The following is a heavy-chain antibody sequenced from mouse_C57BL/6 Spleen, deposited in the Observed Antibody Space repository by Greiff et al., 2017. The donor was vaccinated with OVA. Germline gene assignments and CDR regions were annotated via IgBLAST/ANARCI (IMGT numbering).Heavy chain of an antibody. CDR3: ARPDYGYFDY. J-gene: IGHJ2*01. CDR1: GYTFTSYW. Sequence: QVHVKQPGAELVKPGASVKLSCKASGYTFTSYWMQWVKQRPGQGLEWIGEIDPSDSYTNYNQKFKGKATLTVDTSSSTAYMQLSSLTSEDSAVYYCARPDYGYFDYWGQGTTLTVSS. V-gene: IGHV1-50*01. CDR2: IDPSDSYT. D-gene: IGHD1-1*02.